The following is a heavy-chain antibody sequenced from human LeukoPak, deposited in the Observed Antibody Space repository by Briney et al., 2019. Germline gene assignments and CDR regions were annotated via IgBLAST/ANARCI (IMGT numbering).Heavy chain of an antibody. V-gene: IGHV3-48*03. D-gene: IGHD6-19*01. Sequence: SSSGSTMYYADSVKGRFTISRDNAKNSLYLQMNSLRAEDTAVYYCARERSQSSGWIDYWGQGTLVTVSS. J-gene: IGHJ4*01. CDR3: ARERSQSSGWIDY. CDR2: SSSGSTM.